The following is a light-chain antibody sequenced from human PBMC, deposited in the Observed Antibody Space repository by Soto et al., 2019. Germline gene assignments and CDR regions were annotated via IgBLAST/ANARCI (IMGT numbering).Light chain of an antibody. Sequence: EIVMTQSPATLSVSPVERATLSCRASQSVSSNLAWYQQKPGQAPRLLIYEASNRATCIPARFSGSGSGADFTLTISSLEPEDFAVYYCQQRSNWLSITFGQGTRLEIK. CDR1: QSVSSN. CDR3: QQRSNWLSIT. CDR2: EAS. J-gene: IGKJ5*01. V-gene: IGKV3-11*01.